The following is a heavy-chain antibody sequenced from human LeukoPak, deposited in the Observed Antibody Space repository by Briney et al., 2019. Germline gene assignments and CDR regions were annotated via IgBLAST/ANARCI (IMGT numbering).Heavy chain of an antibody. V-gene: IGHV4-4*09. Sequence: PSETLSLTCTVSGGSISSYYWSWLRQPPGKGLEWIGYIYTSGSTNYNPSLKSRVTISVDTSKNQFSLKLSSVTAADTAVYYCARHPDYWGQGTLVTVSS. CDR2: IYTSGST. J-gene: IGHJ4*02. CDR1: GGSISSYY. CDR3: ARHPDY.